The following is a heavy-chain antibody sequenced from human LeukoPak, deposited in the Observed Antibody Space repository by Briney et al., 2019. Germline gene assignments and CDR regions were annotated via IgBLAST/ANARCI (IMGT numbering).Heavy chain of an antibody. Sequence: GGSLRLSCAASGFTVSSNYMSWVRQAPGKGLDWVSVIYSSGRTYYADSVKGRFTVSRDNSKNTLYLQMNSLRAEDTAVYYCGRGPLSNMDVWGKGTTVTVSS. V-gene: IGHV3-53*01. J-gene: IGHJ6*03. CDR2: IYSSGRT. D-gene: IGHD3-9*01. CDR1: GFTVSSNY. CDR3: GRGPLSNMDV.